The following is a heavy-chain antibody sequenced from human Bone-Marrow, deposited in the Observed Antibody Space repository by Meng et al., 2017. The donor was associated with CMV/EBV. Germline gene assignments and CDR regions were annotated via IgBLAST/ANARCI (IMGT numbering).Heavy chain of an antibody. D-gene: IGHD2-2*01. CDR1: GFTFDDYG. CDR2: ISSSSSYI. J-gene: IGHJ4*02. CDR3: TFSEYCSSTSCPFDY. V-gene: IGHV3-21*01. Sequence: GESLKISCAASGFTFDDYGMSWVRQAPGKGLEWVSSISSSSSYIYYADSVKGRFTISRDNAKNSLYLQMNSLRAEDTAVYYCTFSEYCSSTSCPFDYWGQGTLVTVDS.